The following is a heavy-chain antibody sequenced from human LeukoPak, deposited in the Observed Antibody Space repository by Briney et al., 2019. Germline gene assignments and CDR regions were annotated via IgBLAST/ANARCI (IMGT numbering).Heavy chain of an antibody. CDR1: GGSFSGYY. CDR2: INHSGST. CDR3: ARIGMTTVTHFDY. V-gene: IGHV4-34*01. J-gene: IGHJ4*02. Sequence: SETLSLTCAVYGGSFSGYYWSWIRQPPGKGLEWIGEINHSGSTNYNPSLKSRVTISVDTSKNQFSLKLSSVTAADTAVYYCARIGMTTVTHFDYWGQGTLVTVPS. D-gene: IGHD4-17*01.